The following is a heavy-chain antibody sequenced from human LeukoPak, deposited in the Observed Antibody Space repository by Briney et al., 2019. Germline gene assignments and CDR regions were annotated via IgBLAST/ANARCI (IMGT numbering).Heavy chain of an antibody. V-gene: IGHV1-2*02. J-gene: IGHJ4*02. CDR2: INPNSGGT. D-gene: IGHD5-24*01. CDR3: ASAGLEMATIYY. CDR1: GYTFTGYY. Sequence: ASVKVSCKASGYTFTGYYMHWVRQAPGQGLEWMGWINPNSGGTNYAQKLQGRVTMTRDTSISTAYMELSRLRSDDTAVYYCASAGLEMATIYYWGQGTLVTVSS.